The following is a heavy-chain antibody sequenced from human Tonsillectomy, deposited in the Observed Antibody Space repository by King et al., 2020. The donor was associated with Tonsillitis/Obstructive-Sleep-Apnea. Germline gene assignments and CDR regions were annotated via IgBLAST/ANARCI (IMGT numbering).Heavy chain of an antibody. Sequence: ITLKESGPTLVKPTQTLTLTCTFSGFSLSTSGVGVGWIRQPPGKALEWLALIYWYDDKRYSPSLKIRLTNTKDTSKNQVVLTMTNMDPVDTATYYCAHLPKIRPRFTIFGTRVPYMDVWGKGTTVTVSS. CDR1: GFSLSTSGVG. CDR2: IYWYDDK. CDR3: AHLPKIRPRFTIFGTRVPYMDV. V-gene: IGHV2-5*01. J-gene: IGHJ6*03. D-gene: IGHD3-3*01.